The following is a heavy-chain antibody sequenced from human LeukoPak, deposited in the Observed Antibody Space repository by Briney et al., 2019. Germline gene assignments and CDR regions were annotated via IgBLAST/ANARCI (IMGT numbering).Heavy chain of an antibody. CDR1: GFTFSSYG. CDR2: IWYDGSNK. J-gene: IGHJ3*02. CDR3: ARARPKYYDFWSGYYTPFDAFDI. D-gene: IGHD3-3*01. Sequence: GGSLGLSCAASGFTFSSYGMHWVRQAPGKGLEWVAVIWYDGSNKYYADSVKGRFTISRDNSKNTLYLQMNSLRAEDTAVYYCARARPKYYDFWSGYYTPFDAFDIWGQGTMVTVSS. V-gene: IGHV3-33*01.